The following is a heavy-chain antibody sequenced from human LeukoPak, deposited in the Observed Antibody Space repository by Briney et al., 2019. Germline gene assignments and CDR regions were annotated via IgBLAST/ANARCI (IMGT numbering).Heavy chain of an antibody. CDR2: MSSSSSTI. Sequence: PGGSLRLSCAASGFTFSSYSMNWVRQAPGEGLEWVSYMSSSSSTIYYADSVKGRFTISRDNAKNSLYLQMNSLRAEDTAVYYCARGGGSYYYGMDVWGQGTTVTVSS. CDR3: ARGGGSYYYGMDV. V-gene: IGHV3-48*01. CDR1: GFTFSSYS. J-gene: IGHJ6*02. D-gene: IGHD1-26*01.